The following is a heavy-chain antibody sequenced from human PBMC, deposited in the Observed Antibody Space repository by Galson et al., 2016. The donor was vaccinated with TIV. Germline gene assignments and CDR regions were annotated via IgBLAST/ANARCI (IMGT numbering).Heavy chain of an antibody. CDR1: GYSFTNYG. Sequence: SCKASGYSFTNYGIAWVRQAPGQGLEWMGWISTYNGYTDYAQKLQGRVTMTTDTSTSTAYMELRSLRSDDTAMYYCARYWPPFPVATWRKSYYYYNGMDVWGQGTTVTVSS. CDR3: ARYWPPFPVATWRKSYYYYNGMDV. CDR2: ISTYNGYT. J-gene: IGHJ6*02. D-gene: IGHD2-15*01. V-gene: IGHV1-18*01.